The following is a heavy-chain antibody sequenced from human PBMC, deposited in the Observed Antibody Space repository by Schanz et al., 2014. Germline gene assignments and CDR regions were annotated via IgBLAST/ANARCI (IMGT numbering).Heavy chain of an antibody. CDR2: ISNSGHTI. CDR1: GFTFSDYY. CDR3: ARPPPPYSSSPYYWYYGMDV. D-gene: IGHD6-6*01. V-gene: IGHV3-11*01. Sequence: QGQLVESGGGLVKPGGSLRLSCAASGFTFSDYYMNGIRQAPGKGLGWVSYISNSGHTIYYADSVKGRFTISRDNPKNSLYLQMNSLRAEDTAVYYCARPPPPYSSSPYYWYYGMDVWGQGTTVTVSS. J-gene: IGHJ6*02.